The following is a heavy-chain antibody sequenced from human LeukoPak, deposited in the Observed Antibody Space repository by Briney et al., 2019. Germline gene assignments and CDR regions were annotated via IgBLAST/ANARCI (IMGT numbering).Heavy chain of an antibody. V-gene: IGHV4-59*01. D-gene: IGHD3-16*01. CDR2: IYYSGST. CDR1: GGSINSYY. CDR3: ARVWGGVVDY. J-gene: IGHJ4*02. Sequence: PSETLSLTCTVSGGSINSYYWSWIRQPPGKGLEWIGYIYYSGSTNYNPSLKSRVTISVDTSKNQFSLKLSSVTAADTAVYYCARVWGGVVDYWGQGTLVTVSS.